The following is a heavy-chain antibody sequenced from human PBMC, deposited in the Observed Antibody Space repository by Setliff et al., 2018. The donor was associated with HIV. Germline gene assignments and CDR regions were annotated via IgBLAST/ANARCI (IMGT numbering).Heavy chain of an antibody. CDR3: ASGVGHFDTSYSEKY. D-gene: IGHD3-10*01. V-gene: IGHV1-69*06. Sequence: SVKVSCKASGGTFSSYAISWVRQAPGQGLEWMGGIIPIFGTANYAQKFQGRVTITADKSISTVYMKMTSLRSEDTAVYYCASGVGHFDTSYSEKYWGQGTLVTVSS. CDR2: IIPIFGTA. J-gene: IGHJ4*02. CDR1: GGTFSSYA.